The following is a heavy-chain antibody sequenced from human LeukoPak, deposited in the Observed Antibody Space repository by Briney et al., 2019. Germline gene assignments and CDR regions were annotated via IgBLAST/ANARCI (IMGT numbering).Heavy chain of an antibody. D-gene: IGHD2-21*02. CDR1: GFTFSSYA. CDR2: IRKNGDNT. Sequence: GGSLRLSCAASGFTFSSYAMSWVRQAPGKGLEWVSCIRKNGDNTYYADSVKGRFSISRDDSKNTLYLQMSSLRAEDTAVYYCAVGSDCSSWGQGTPVTVSS. J-gene: IGHJ5*02. V-gene: IGHV3-23*01. CDR3: AVGSDCSS.